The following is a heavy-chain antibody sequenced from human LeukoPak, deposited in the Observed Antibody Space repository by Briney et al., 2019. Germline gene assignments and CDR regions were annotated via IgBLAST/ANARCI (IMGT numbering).Heavy chain of an antibody. Sequence: GGSLRLSCAASGFTFSSYWMSWVSQAPGKGLEWVANIKQDGSEKYYVDSVKGRFTISRDNAKNSLYLQMNSLRAEDTAVYYCGRAPYCSSISCYLFDYWGQGTLVTVSS. CDR2: IKQDGSEK. V-gene: IGHV3-7*01. CDR1: GFTFSSYW. CDR3: GRAPYCSSISCYLFDY. J-gene: IGHJ4*02. D-gene: IGHD2-2*01.